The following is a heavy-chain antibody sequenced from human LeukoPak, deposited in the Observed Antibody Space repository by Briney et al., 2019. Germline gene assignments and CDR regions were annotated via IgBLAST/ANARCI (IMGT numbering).Heavy chain of an antibody. D-gene: IGHD3-9*01. Sequence: SETLCLTCTVSGGSIRTHYWSWMRQSPGKEVEWIGYIYYSGSTNFNPSLKSRVTLSVDRPQNKFSLNLTSVTAADTAVYYCARGAAIFYGAFDVWGRGTMVTVSS. CDR1: GGSIRTHY. V-gene: IGHV4-59*11. J-gene: IGHJ3*01. CDR2: IYYSGST. CDR3: ARGAAIFYGAFDV.